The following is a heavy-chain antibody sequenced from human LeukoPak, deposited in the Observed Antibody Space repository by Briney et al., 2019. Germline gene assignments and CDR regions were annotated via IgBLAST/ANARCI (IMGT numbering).Heavy chain of an antibody. CDR3: ARDPNYYGSGSYRAGNYFDY. J-gene: IGHJ4*02. Sequence: ASVKVSCKASGGTFSSYAISWVRQAPGQGLEWMGGIIPIFGTANYAQKFQGRVAITADESTSTAYMELSSLRSEDTAVYYCARDPNYYGSGSYRAGNYFDYWGQGTLVTVSS. D-gene: IGHD3-10*01. V-gene: IGHV1-69*01. CDR2: IIPIFGTA. CDR1: GGTFSSYA.